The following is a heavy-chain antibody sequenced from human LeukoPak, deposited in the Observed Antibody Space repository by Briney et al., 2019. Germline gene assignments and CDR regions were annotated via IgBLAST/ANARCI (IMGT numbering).Heavy chain of an antibody. J-gene: IGHJ6*03. CDR1: GGSISGYY. D-gene: IGHD5-18*01. CDR3: AREGRYRYGYNEYHSYMDI. V-gene: IGHV4-59*01. CDR2: IHYTGST. Sequence: SETLSLTCTVSGGSISGYYWSWIRQSPGKKLEWIGYIHYTGSTNYNPSLQSRVIISIDTSKNQFSLKLSSVTAAETAVYYCAREGRYRYGYNEYHSYMDIWGKGATVTVSS.